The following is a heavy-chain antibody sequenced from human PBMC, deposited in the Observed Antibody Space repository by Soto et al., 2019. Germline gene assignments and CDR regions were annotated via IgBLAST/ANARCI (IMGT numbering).Heavy chain of an antibody. CDR1: GFSFSTYT. D-gene: IGHD2-8*01. CDR3: AKARCTTSNCYVPDY. V-gene: IGHV3-23*01. Sequence: GGSLRLSCAASGFSFSTYTMSWVRRAPGKGLEWVSAISGSGGSPSYADSVQGRFTISRDNPKKTLYLQMNSLRAEDTAVFYCAKARCTTSNCYVPDYWGQGTLVTVSS. CDR2: ISGSGGSP. J-gene: IGHJ4*02.